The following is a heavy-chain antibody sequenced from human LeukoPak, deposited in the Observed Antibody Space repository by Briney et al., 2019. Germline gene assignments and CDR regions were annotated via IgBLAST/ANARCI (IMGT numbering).Heavy chain of an antibody. V-gene: IGHV1-2*02. Sequence: ASVKVSCKASGYTFTGYYMHWVRQAPGQGLEWMGWINPNSGGTNYAQKFQGRVTMTRDTSINTAYMELSRLRSDDTAVYYCARVMAAQESYVDYWGQGTLVTVSS. D-gene: IGHD5-24*01. J-gene: IGHJ4*02. CDR3: ARVMAAQESYVDY. CDR2: INPNSGGT. CDR1: GYTFTGYY.